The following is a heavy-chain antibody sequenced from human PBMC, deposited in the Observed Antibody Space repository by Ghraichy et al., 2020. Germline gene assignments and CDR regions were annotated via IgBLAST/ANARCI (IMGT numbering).Heavy chain of an antibody. CDR1: GGSFIGYY. V-gene: IGHV4-34*01. CDR2: INHSGST. J-gene: IGHJ4*02. Sequence: SETLSLTCAVYGGSFIGYYWSWIRQPPGKGLEWIGEINHSGSTNYNPSLKSRVAISVDTSKNQFSLKLSSVTVADTAVYYCARVDCSGGSCYFLFDYWGQGTLVTVSS. D-gene: IGHD2-15*01. CDR3: ARVDCSGGSCYFLFDY.